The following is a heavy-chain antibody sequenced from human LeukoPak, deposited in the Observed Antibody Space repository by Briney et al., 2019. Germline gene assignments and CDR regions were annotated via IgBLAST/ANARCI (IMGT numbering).Heavy chain of an antibody. V-gene: IGHV1-69*04. D-gene: IGHD2-2*01. Sequence: SVKVSCKASGYTFTSYGISWVRQAPGQGLEWMGRIIPILGIANYAQKFQGRVTITADKSTSTAYMELSSLRSEDTAVYYCARDRSSTSCYAGCYYYGMDVWGQGTTVTVSS. CDR2: IIPILGIA. CDR1: GYTFTSYG. CDR3: ARDRSSTSCYAGCYYYGMDV. J-gene: IGHJ6*02.